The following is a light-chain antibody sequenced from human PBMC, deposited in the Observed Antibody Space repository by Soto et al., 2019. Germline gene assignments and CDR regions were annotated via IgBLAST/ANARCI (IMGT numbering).Light chain of an antibody. J-gene: IGKJ1*01. CDR1: QSVGTK. CDR2: GAS. CDR3: QQYSSWLWT. V-gene: IGKV3-15*01. Sequence: IVMTQSPATLSVSPGERANLSCRASQSVGTKLAWYQQTPGQAPRLLIYGASNRATGVPARISGSVSGTEFTLTIASLQSEDFAVYYCQQYSSWLWTFGQGTKVHIK.